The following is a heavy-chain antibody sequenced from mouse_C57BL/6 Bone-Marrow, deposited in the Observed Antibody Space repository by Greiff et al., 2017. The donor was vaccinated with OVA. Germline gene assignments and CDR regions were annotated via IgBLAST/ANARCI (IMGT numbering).Heavy chain of an antibody. CDR3: ARRRDYSYYFDY. CDR2: IDPSDSYT. D-gene: IGHD2-13*01. V-gene: IGHV1-69*01. CDR1: GYTFTSYW. J-gene: IGHJ2*01. Sequence: VQLQQSGAELVMPGASVKLSCKASGYTFTSYWMHWVKQRPGQGLEWIGEIDPSDSYTNYNQKFKGKSTLTVDKSSSTAYMQLSILTSEDSAVYYCARRRDYSYYFDYWGQGTTLTVSS.